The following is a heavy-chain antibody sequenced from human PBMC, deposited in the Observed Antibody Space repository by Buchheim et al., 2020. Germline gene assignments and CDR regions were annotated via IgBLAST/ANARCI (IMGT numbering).Heavy chain of an antibody. CDR2: IKPDGSDT. J-gene: IGHJ4*02. CDR3: VRGGGNFAY. CDR1: GFTFSSYW. Sequence: EAQLVESGGALVQPGGSLRLSCAASGFTFSSYWMTWVRQAPGKGLEWVANIKPDGSDTYYVDSVKGRFPISRDNAKHSLSLQMNSLRDEDTAVYYCVRGGGNFAYWGQGTL. V-gene: IGHV3-7*01. D-gene: IGHD3-16*01.